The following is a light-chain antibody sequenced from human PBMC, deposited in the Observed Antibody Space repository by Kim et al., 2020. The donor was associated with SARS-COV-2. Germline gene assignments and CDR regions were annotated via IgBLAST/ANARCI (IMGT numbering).Light chain of an antibody. CDR2: AAS. J-gene: IGKJ4*01. CDR1: QDISDY. Sequence: DIQMTQSPSSLSASVGDRVTITCRASQDISDYLAWFQQKPGKAPQSLIYAASSLQSGVPSKFSGSGSGTDFTLTITSLQPEDFATYYWQQHHSYPLTFGGGTKVDIK. V-gene: IGKV1-16*02. CDR3: QQHHSYPLT.